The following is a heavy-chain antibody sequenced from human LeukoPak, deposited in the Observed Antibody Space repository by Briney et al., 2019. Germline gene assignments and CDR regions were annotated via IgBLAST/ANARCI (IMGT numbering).Heavy chain of an antibody. CDR1: GYTFTSYY. V-gene: IGHV1-46*01. CDR2: INPSGGST. CDR3: AGDRNWGNFDY. J-gene: IGHJ4*02. D-gene: IGHD7-27*01. Sequence: ASVKVSCKASGYTFTSYYMHWVRQAPGQGLEWMGIINPSGGSTSYAQKFQGRVTMTRDTSTSTVYMELSSLRSEDTAVYYCAGDRNWGNFDYWGQGTLVTVSS.